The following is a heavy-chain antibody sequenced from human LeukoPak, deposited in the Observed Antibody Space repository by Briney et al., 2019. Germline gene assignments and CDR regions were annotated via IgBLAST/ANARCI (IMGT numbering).Heavy chain of an antibody. Sequence: SETLSLTCAVYGGSFSGYYWSWIRQPPGKGLEWIGEINHSGSTNYNPSLKSRVTISVDTSKNQFSLKLSSVTAADTAVYYCARGRSPYCSSTSCYRKFFDYWGQGTLVTASS. CDR3: ARGRSPYCSSTSCYRKFFDY. J-gene: IGHJ4*02. CDR1: GGSFSGYY. D-gene: IGHD2-2*02. CDR2: INHSGST. V-gene: IGHV4-34*01.